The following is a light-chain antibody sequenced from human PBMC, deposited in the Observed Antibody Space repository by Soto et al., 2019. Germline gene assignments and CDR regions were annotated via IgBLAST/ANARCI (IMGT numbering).Light chain of an antibody. J-gene: IGLJ3*02. CDR1: SDSIASNY. V-gene: IGLV6-57*04. CDR2: EDN. CDR3: QSYDGSNHWV. Sequence: NFMLTQPHSVSESPGKTVTISCTRSSDSIASNYVQWYQQRPGSAPTTVIYEDNQRPSGVPARISGSIDRSSNSASLTISGLNIEDEGDYYCQSYDGSNHWVFGGGTKVTVL.